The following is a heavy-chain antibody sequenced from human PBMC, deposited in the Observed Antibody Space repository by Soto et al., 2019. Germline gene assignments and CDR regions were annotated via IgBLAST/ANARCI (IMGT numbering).Heavy chain of an antibody. CDR3: ARGKYGLDY. CDR2: ISPASGDT. Sequence: ASVKVSCKASGYIFTTHTVHWVRQAPGQRLEWMGWISPASGDTQYSQKFQGRVTFTGDTSATTAYMELSSLTSEDTAVYFCARGKYGLDYW. CDR1: GYIFTTHT. V-gene: IGHV1-3*01. J-gene: IGHJ4*01. D-gene: IGHD3-10*01.